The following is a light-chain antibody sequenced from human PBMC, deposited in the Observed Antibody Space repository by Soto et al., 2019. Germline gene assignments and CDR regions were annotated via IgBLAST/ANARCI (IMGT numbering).Light chain of an antibody. J-gene: IGKJ1*01. CDR1: QGIGDT. V-gene: IGKV3-15*01. CDR2: AAS. CDR3: HQYNNWPWT. Sequence: EVVMTQSPATLSVSPGEGVTLSCRANQGIGDTLAWYQHKPGQTPRLLIYAASTRAAGVPVRFSGSGSETEFTLTIRSLQSEDFALYYCHQYNNWPWTFGQGTKVDIK.